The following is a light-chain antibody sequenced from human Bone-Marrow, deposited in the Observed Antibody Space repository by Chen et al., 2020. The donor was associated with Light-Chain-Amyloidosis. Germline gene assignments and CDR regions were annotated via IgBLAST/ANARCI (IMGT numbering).Light chain of an antibody. CDR1: RNLLSYSNNQDY. V-gene: IGKV4-1*01. CDR2: WAS. J-gene: IGKJ5*01. Sequence: DIVMSQSPDSLAVSLGERATINCKSSRNLLSYSNNQDYLAWFQQKPGQPPKLLIYWASTRESGVPDRFSGSGSGTDFTLTISSLQAEDVAVYYCQQYYSVPITFGQGTRLEIK. CDR3: QQYYSVPIT.